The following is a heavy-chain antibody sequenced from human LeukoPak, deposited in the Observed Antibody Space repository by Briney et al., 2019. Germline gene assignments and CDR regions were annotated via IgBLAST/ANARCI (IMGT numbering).Heavy chain of an antibody. CDR3: ARVVGATIDY. D-gene: IGHD1-26*01. J-gene: IGHJ4*02. CDR2: TYYRSKWYI. Sequence: QTLSLTCAISGDSVSGNSAAWNWIRQSPSRGLEWLGRTYYRSKWYIEYAVSVKSRITINTDASMKQFSLQLNAVTPEDTAVYYCARVVGATIDYWGQGTLVTVSS. V-gene: IGHV6-1*01. CDR1: GDSVSGNSAA.